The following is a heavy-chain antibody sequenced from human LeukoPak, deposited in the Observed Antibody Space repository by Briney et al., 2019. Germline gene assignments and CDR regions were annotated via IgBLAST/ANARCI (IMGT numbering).Heavy chain of an antibody. CDR2: IHTSGTT. Sequence: SETLSLTCTVSGGAISSGSHYWSWIRQSAGKGLEWIGRIHTSGTTNSNPSLKSRVTISVDTSKNQFSLKLSSVTAADTAVYYCARGGNYWPQWWFDPWGRGTLVSVSS. D-gene: IGHD1-26*01. V-gene: IGHV4-61*02. CDR1: GGAISSGSHY. J-gene: IGHJ5*02. CDR3: ARGGNYWPQWWFDP.